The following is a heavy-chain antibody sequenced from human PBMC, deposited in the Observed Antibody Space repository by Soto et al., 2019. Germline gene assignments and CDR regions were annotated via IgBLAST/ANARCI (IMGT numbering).Heavy chain of an antibody. Sequence: GGSLRLSCAASGFTFSSYAMSWVRQAPGKGLEWVSAISGSGGSTYYADSVKGRFTISRDNSKNTLYLQMNSLRAEDTAVYYCAKAFTIFGVVYSSYYYYYMDVWGKGTTVTVSS. CDR3: AKAFTIFGVVYSSYYYYYMDV. CDR1: GFTFSSYA. D-gene: IGHD3-3*01. CDR2: ISGSGGST. V-gene: IGHV3-23*01. J-gene: IGHJ6*03.